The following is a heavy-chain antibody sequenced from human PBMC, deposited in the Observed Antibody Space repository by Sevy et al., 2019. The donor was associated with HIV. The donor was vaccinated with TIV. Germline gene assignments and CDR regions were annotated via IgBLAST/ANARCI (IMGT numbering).Heavy chain of an antibody. J-gene: IGHJ3*02. CDR2: INPNSGGT. CDR3: ARSIAVGRGAFDI. D-gene: IGHD6-19*01. CDR1: GYTFTGYY. Sequence: ASVKVSCKASGYTFTGYYMHSVRQSPGQGLEWMGRINPNSGGTNYAQKFQGRVTMTRDTSISTAYMELSRLRSDDTAVYYCARSIAVGRGAFDIWGQRTMVTVSS. V-gene: IGHV1-2*06.